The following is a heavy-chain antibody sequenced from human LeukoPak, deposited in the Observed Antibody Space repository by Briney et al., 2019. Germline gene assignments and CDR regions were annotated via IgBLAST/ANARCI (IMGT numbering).Heavy chain of an antibody. D-gene: IGHD6-13*01. CDR2: INPSGGST. CDR1: GYTFTSYY. CDR3: ARPVHIDSSSWYPDWFDP. Sequence: GASVKVSCKASGYTFTSYYMHWVRQAPGQGLEWMGIINPSGGSTSYAQKLQGRVTMTTDTSTSTAYMELRSLRSDDTAVYYCARPVHIDSSSWYPDWFDPWGQGTLVTVSS. V-gene: IGHV1-46*01. J-gene: IGHJ5*02.